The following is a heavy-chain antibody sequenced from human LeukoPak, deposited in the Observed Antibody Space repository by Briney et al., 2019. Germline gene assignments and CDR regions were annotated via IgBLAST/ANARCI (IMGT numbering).Heavy chain of an antibody. Sequence: GGSLRLSCAASGFTFSDHYMDWVRQAPGKGLEWVGRTRNKANSYTTQYAASVKGRFTISRDDSKNSLYLQMNSLKTEDTAVYYCARVTDSAPFYYYYYMDVWGKGTTVTVSS. CDR2: TRNKANSYTT. CDR3: ARVTDSAPFYYYYYMDV. J-gene: IGHJ6*03. V-gene: IGHV3-72*01. D-gene: IGHD3-22*01. CDR1: GFTFSDHY.